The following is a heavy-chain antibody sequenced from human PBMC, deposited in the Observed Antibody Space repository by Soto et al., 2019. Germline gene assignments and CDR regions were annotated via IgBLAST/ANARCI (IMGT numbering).Heavy chain of an antibody. J-gene: IGHJ4*02. V-gene: IGHV5-51*01. Sequence: GESLKISCKGSGYSFTSYWIGWVRQMPGKGLEWMGIIYPGDSDTRYSPSFQGQVTISRDNSKSTLYLQMNSLRTEDTAVYYCARDGIGRGSGSFATHWGQGTQVTVSS. CDR1: GYSFTSYW. D-gene: IGHD3-10*01. CDR3: ARDGIGRGSGSFATH. CDR2: IYPGDSDT.